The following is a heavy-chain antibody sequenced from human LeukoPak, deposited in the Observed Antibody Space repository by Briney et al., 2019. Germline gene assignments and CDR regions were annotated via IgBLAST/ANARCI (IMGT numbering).Heavy chain of an antibody. Sequence: PGGSLRLSCAASGFTFSSYAMHWVRQAPGKGLEWVAVISYDGSNKYYADSVKGRFTISRDNSKNTLYLQMNSLRAEDTAVYYCARDQSGDIVVVPAAIDPFDIWGQGTMVTVSS. CDR3: ARDQSGDIVVVPAAIDPFDI. CDR1: GFTFSSYA. J-gene: IGHJ3*02. D-gene: IGHD2-2*01. V-gene: IGHV3-30-3*01. CDR2: ISYDGSNK.